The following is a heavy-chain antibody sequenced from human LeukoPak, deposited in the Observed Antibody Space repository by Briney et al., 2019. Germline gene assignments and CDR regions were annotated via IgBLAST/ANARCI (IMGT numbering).Heavy chain of an antibody. J-gene: IGHJ4*02. Sequence: SQTLSLTCTVSGASVSSVSYYWSWIRQPAGKGLEWIGRVYTSGSTNYNPSPKSRVTISVDTSKNQFSLKLSSVTAADTAVYYCARDFPTYCTGGSCYGGNNDYWGQGTLVTVSS. CDR3: ARDFPTYCTGGSCYGGNNDY. D-gene: IGHD2-15*01. CDR2: VYTSGST. V-gene: IGHV4-61*02. CDR1: GASVSSVSYY.